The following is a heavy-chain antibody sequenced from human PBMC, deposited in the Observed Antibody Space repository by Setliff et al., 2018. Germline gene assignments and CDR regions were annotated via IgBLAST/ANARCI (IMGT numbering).Heavy chain of an antibody. J-gene: IGHJ5*02. CDR2: IYWDDDK. CDR1: GFSLSTSGVG. D-gene: IGHD2-21*02. V-gene: IGHV2-5*02. Sequence: ESGPTLVNPTQTLTLTCTFSGFSLSTSGVGVGWIRQPPGKALEWLALIYWDDDKRYSPSLRSRLTITKDTSKNQVVLTMTNMDPVDTATYYCAHSNCGGDCYSDNWFDPWGQGTLVTVSS. CDR3: AHSNCGGDCYSDNWFDP.